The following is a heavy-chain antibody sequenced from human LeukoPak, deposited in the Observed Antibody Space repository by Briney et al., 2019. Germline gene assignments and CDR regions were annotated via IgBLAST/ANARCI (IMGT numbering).Heavy chain of an antibody. CDR2: ISSSSTST. Sequence: PGGSLRLSCAASGFNFSRYGMNWGRQAPGKGLEWVSSISSSSTSTYYADSVKGRFTISRDNAKNSLYLQMNSLRAEDTAVYYCVRDNWIDYWGQGTLVTISS. D-gene: IGHD1-20*01. J-gene: IGHJ4*02. CDR1: GFNFSRYG. CDR3: VRDNWIDY. V-gene: IGHV3-21*01.